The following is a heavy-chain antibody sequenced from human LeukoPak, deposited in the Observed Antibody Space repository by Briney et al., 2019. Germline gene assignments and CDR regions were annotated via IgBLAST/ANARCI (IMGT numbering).Heavy chain of an antibody. J-gene: IGHJ3*02. D-gene: IGHD1-26*01. CDR3: ARHGGSNHIQRTFDI. CDR1: GYPISSGYY. V-gene: IGHV4-38-2*01. CDR2: MYHSGST. Sequence: PSETLSLTCDVSGYPISSGYYWGWIRQPPGKGLEFIGSMYHSGSTYYNSSLKSRVTISVDTSKNQFSLKLSSVTAADTAVYYCARHGGSNHIQRTFDIWGQGTMVTVSS.